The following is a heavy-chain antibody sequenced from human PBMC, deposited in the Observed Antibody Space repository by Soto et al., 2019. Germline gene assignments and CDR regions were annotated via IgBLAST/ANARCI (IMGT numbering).Heavy chain of an antibody. CDR1: GFTFSSYG. CDR2: IWYDGSNK. CDR3: AREVGIRPFSYARSIYYYYGMDV. D-gene: IGHD3-16*01. Sequence: PGGSLRLSCAASGFTFSSYGMHWVRQAPGKGLEWVAVIWYDGSNKYYADSVKGRFTISRDNSKNTLYLQMNSLRAEDTAVYYCAREVGIRPFSYARSIYYYYGMDVWGQGTTVTVSS. J-gene: IGHJ6*02. V-gene: IGHV3-33*01.